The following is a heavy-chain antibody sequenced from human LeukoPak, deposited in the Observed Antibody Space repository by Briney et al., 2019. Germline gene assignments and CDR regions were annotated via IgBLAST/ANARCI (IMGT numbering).Heavy chain of an antibody. D-gene: IGHD2/OR15-2a*01. CDR1: GFTFSSYA. CDR3: ARQGRVYY. CDR2: ISYDGSNK. J-gene: IGHJ4*02. V-gene: IGHV3-30-3*01. Sequence: GGSLRLSCAASGFTFSSYAMHWVRQAPGKGLEWVAVISYDGSNKYYADSVKGRSTISRDNSKNTLDLQMNSLRAEDAAVYYCARQGRVYYWGQGTLVTVSS.